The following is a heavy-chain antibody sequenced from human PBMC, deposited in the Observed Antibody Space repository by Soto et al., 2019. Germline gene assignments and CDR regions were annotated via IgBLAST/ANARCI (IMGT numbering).Heavy chain of an antibody. CDR1: GFTFSSYG. CDR3: AKEAYCSGGSCYHFDY. D-gene: IGHD2-15*01. V-gene: IGHV3-30*18. Sequence: VGSLRLSCAASGFTFSSYGMHWVRQAPGKGLEWVAVISYDGSNKYYADSVKGRFTISRDNSKNTLYLQMNSLRAEDTAVYYCAKEAYCSGGSCYHFDYWGQGTLVTVSS. J-gene: IGHJ4*02. CDR2: ISYDGSNK.